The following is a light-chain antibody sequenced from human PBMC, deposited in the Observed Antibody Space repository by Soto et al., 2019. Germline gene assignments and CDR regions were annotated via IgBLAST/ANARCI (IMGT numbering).Light chain of an antibody. CDR3: QQYGNSPPT. J-gene: IGKJ3*01. Sequence: GLTQTSATLSWSPGARATLSCRASQSVSSYLAWYQQKPGQAPRLLIYGASSRATGIPDRFSGSRSGTDGNLTISRLETEDVAIYDGQQYGNSPPTFGPGTKVDIK. CDR1: QSVSSY. V-gene: IGKV3-20*01. CDR2: GAS.